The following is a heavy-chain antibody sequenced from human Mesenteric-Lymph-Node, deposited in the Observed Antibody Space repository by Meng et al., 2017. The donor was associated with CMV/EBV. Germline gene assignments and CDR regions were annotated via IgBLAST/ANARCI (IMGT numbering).Heavy chain of an antibody. J-gene: IGHJ4*02. D-gene: IGHD3-16*02. CDR1: GFSLSTSAEG. CDR2: IYWNDDK. CDR3: AHSLMITFGGVIVRNFDY. Sequence: SGPTLVKPTQTLTLTCSFTGFSLSTSAEGVGWIRQPPGKALEWLALIYWNDDKRYSPSLKSRLTITKDTSKNQVVLTMTNMDPVDTATYYCAHSLMITFGGVIVRNFDYWGQGTLVTVSS. V-gene: IGHV2-5*01.